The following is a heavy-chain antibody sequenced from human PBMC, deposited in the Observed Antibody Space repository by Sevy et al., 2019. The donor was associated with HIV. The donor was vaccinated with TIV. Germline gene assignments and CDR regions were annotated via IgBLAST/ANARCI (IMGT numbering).Heavy chain of an antibody. Sequence: ASVKVSCKACGYTFKNDVITWVRQAPGQGLEWMGWVTGKNGDTRYAHNLQARVTMTRDTSTSTAYMDLRSLTADDTAVYYCARGQYFFDYWAQGTVVTVSS. V-gene: IGHV1-18*01. CDR1: GYTFKNDV. CDR2: VTGKNGDT. J-gene: IGHJ4*02. CDR3: ARGQYFFDY. D-gene: IGHD3-9*01.